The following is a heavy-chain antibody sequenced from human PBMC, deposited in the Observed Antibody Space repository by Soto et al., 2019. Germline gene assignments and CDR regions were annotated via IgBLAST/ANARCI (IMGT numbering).Heavy chain of an antibody. D-gene: IGHD5-12*01. Sequence: PGVSLKISCKGSGYSFTSYWIGWVRQMPGKGLEWMGCIYPGDSDTRYSPSFQGQVTISADKSISTAYLQWSSLKASDTAMYYCASQEMATKNVDAFDIWGQGTMVTVSS. CDR2: IYPGDSDT. CDR3: ASQEMATKNVDAFDI. V-gene: IGHV5-51*01. CDR1: GYSFTSYW. J-gene: IGHJ3*02.